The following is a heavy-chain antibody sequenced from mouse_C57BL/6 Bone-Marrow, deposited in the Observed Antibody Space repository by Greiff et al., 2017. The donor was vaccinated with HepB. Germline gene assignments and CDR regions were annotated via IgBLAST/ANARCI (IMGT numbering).Heavy chain of an antibody. D-gene: IGHD2-4*01. CDR1: GYTFTSYW. J-gene: IGHJ4*01. V-gene: IGHV1-53*01. CDR2: INPSNGGT. Sequence: QVQLQQPGTELVKPGASVKLSCKASGYTFTSYWMHWVKQRPGQGLEWIGNINPSNGGTNYNEKFKSKATLTVDKSSSTAYMQLSSLTSEDSAVYYCARGSGRHYDYDTYAMDYWGQGTSVTVSS. CDR3: ARGSGRHYDYDTYAMDY.